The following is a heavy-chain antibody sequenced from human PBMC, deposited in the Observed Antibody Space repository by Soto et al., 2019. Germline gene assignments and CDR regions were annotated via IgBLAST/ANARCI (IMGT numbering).Heavy chain of an antibody. D-gene: IGHD6-13*01. Sequence: EVQLLESGGGLVQPGGSLRLSCAASGFTFSSYAMSWVRQAPGKGLEWVSYISSSSSTIYYADSVKGRFTISRDNAKNSLYLQMNSLRDEDTAVYYCARVYRRGSSWYMYYGMDVWGQGTTVTVSS. V-gene: IGHV3-48*02. CDR1: GFTFSSYA. CDR2: ISSSSSTI. J-gene: IGHJ6*02. CDR3: ARVYRRGSSWYMYYGMDV.